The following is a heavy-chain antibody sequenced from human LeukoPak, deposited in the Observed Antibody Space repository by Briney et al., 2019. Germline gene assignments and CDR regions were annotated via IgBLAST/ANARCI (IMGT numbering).Heavy chain of an antibody. CDR1: GFTFSSYS. Sequence: GGSLRLSCAASGFTFSSYSMNWVRQAPGKGLEWVSSISSSSSYIYYADSVKGRFTISRDNAKNSLYLQMNSLRAEDTAVYYCARGRRHYGSGSYPVDYWGQGTLVTVSS. CDR3: ARGRRHYGSGSYPVDY. D-gene: IGHD3-10*01. CDR2: ISSSSSYI. J-gene: IGHJ4*02. V-gene: IGHV3-21*04.